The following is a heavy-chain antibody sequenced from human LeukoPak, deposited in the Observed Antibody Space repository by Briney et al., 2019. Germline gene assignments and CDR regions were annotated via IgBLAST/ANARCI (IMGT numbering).Heavy chain of an antibody. D-gene: IGHD2-15*01. V-gene: IGHV3-23*01. Sequence: GGSLRLSCAASGFTLSSYAMSWVRQAPGKGLEWVSAISGSGGSTYYADSMKGRFTISRDNSKNTLYLQMNSLRAEDTAVYYCAKGVRVGLNWDYWGQGTLVTVSS. CDR3: AKGVRVGLNWDY. J-gene: IGHJ4*02. CDR2: ISGSGGST. CDR1: GFTLSSYA.